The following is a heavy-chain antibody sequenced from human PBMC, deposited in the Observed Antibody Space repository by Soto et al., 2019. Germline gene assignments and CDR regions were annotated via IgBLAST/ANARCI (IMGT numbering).Heavy chain of an antibody. J-gene: IGHJ4*02. CDR3: ARDTDLTLVTTLDY. D-gene: IGHD4-17*01. CDR1: VYALTSYA. V-gene: IGHV1-3*01. Sequence: SVKVSCKASVYALTSYAIHLVRQAPGQGLECMGWINPGTGNKKYLQNFQGRVTITRDKSARTAYMELRNLTSEDTAVYYCARDTDLTLVTTLDYWGQGTPVTVSS. CDR2: INPGTGNK.